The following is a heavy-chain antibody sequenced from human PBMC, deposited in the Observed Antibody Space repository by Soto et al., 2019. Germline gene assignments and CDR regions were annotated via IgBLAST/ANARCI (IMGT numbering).Heavy chain of an antibody. CDR1: GFTFDDYA. CDR3: AKDTTAGAFDY. CDR2: ISWNSGSI. D-gene: IGHD6-25*01. V-gene: IGHV3-9*01. J-gene: IGHJ4*02. Sequence: EVQLVESGGGLVQPGRSPRLSCAASGFTFDDYAMHWVRQAPGKGLEWVSGISWNSGSIGYADSVKGRFTISRDNAKNSLYLQMNSLRAEDTALYYCAKDTTAGAFDYWGQGTLVTVYS.